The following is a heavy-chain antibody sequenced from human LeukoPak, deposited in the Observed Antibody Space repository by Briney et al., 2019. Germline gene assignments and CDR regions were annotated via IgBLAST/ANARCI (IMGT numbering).Heavy chain of an antibody. V-gene: IGHV4-39*01. CDR3: ARCLYRFGSFYFDL. CDR1: GFSISTTSYY. CDR2: IFSGAMTKT. J-gene: IGHJ4*02. D-gene: IGHD5-18*01. Sequence: SETLSLTCSLSGFSISTTSYYWGWLRQSPGNGLELIANIFSGAMTKTNYNPSLKGRVAISADTSRNRFSLTLTSVTAEDTAVYYCARCLYRFGSFYFDLWGQGSLVTVSS.